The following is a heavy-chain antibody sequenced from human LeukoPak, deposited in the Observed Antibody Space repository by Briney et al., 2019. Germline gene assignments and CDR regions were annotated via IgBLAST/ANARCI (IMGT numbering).Heavy chain of an antibody. V-gene: IGHV3-21*01. CDR1: GFTLSSYS. J-gene: IGHJ4*02. CDR2: ISSSSSYI. D-gene: IGHD6-13*01. CDR3: ARASSSWYYFDY. Sequence: GGSLRLSCIVSGFTLSSYSMNWVRQAPGKGLEWVSFISSSSSYIYYADSVKGRFTISRDNAKNSLYLQMNSLRAEDTAVYYCARASSSWYYFDYWGQGTLVTVSS.